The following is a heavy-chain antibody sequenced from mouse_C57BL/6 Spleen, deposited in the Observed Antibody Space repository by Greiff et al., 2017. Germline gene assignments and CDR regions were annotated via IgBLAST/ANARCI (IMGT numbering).Heavy chain of an antibody. CDR1: GYAFSSSW. CDR3: AREGGTTVVAPFAY. D-gene: IGHD1-1*01. V-gene: IGHV1-82*01. CDR2: IYPGDGDT. J-gene: IGHJ3*01. Sequence: VKLQESGPELVKPGASVKISCKASGYAFSSSWMNWVKQRPGKGLEWIGRIYPGDGDTNYNGKFKGKATLTADKSSSTAYMQLSSLTSEDSAVYFCAREGGTTVVAPFAYWGQGTLVTVSA.